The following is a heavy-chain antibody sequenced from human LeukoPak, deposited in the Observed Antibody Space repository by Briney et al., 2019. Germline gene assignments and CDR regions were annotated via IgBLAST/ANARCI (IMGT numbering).Heavy chain of an antibody. Sequence: GGSLRLSCAASGFTFSSYSMNWVRQAPGKGLEWVSYISSSSSTIYYADSVKGRFTISRDNSKNTLYLQMNSLRAEDTAVYYCARDLIAVAGTGDYWGQGTLVTVSS. D-gene: IGHD6-19*01. CDR3: ARDLIAVAGTGDY. CDR2: ISSSSSTI. J-gene: IGHJ4*02. V-gene: IGHV3-48*01. CDR1: GFTFSSYS.